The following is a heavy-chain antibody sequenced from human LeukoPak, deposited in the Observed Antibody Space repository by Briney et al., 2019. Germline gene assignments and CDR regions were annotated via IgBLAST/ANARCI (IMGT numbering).Heavy chain of an antibody. D-gene: IGHD3-10*01. V-gene: IGHV4-34*01. CDR2: INLSGST. J-gene: IGHJ4*02. CDR3: ASNSFDYYGSGSYSVDY. Sequence: SETLSLTCAVYGGSFSGYYWSWIRQPPGKGLEWIGEINLSGSTNYNPSLKSRVTISVDTSKNQFSLKLSSVTAADTAVYYCASNSFDYYGSGSYSVDYWGQGTLVTVSS. CDR1: GGSFSGYY.